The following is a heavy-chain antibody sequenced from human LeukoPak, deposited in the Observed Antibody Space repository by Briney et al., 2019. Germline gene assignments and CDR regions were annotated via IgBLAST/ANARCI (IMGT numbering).Heavy chain of an antibody. V-gene: IGHV3-48*01. Sequence: GGSLRLSCAASGFAFSRTHTNWVRQAPGKGLEWLSYISFSNSPIYYADSVRGRFTISRDNAKNSVYLQMNSLRAEDTAVYYCASLGYGAGSYYSDYWGQGTLVTVSS. J-gene: IGHJ4*02. CDR2: ISFSNSPI. CDR3: ASLGYGAGSYYSDY. D-gene: IGHD3-10*01. CDR1: GFAFSRTH.